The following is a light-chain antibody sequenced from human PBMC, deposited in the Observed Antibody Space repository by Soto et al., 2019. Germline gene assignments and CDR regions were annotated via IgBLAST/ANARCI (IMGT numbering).Light chain of an antibody. Sequence: QSALTQPASLSGSPGQSITISCTGTSSDVGYYTFVSWYQQHPGKAPKLLLYEVSHRPSGVSNRFSGSKSGNTASLTISGLQPEDESHYFCSSFSPSSTVIFGGGTKVTVL. CDR1: SSDVGYYTF. CDR3: SSFSPSSTVI. V-gene: IGLV2-14*03. CDR2: EVS. J-gene: IGLJ2*01.